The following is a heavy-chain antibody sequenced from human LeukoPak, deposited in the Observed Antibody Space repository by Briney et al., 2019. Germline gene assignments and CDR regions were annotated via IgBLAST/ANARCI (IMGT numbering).Heavy chain of an antibody. V-gene: IGHV3-30*18. CDR2: ISYDGSNK. Sequence: PGGSLRLSCAASGFTFSSYGMHWVRQAPGKGLEWVAVISYDGSNKYYADSMKGRFTISRDNSKNTLYLQMNSLRAEDTAVYYCAKDQDEWEPTGGYYFDYWGQGTLVTVSS. D-gene: IGHD1-26*01. J-gene: IGHJ4*02. CDR1: GFTFSSYG. CDR3: AKDQDEWEPTGGYYFDY.